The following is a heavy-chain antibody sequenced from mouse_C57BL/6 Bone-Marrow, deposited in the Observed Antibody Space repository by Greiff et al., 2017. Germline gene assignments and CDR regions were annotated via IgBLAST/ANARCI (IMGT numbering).Heavy chain of an antibody. CDR3: ARLIYYYGSSYVWYFDV. J-gene: IGHJ1*03. CDR1: GFTFSDYY. D-gene: IGHD1-1*01. CDR2: ISNGGGST. V-gene: IGHV5-12*01. Sequence: VQLKESGGGLVQPGGSLKLSCAASGFTFSDYYMYWVRQTPEKRLEWVAYISNGGGSTYYPDTVKGRFTISRDNAKNTLYLQMSRLKSEDTAMYYCARLIYYYGSSYVWYFDVWGTGTTVTVSS.